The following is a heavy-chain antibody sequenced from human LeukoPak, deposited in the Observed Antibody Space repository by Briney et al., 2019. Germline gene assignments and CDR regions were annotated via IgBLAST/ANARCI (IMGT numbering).Heavy chain of an antibody. J-gene: IGHJ4*02. Sequence: GGSLRLSCAASGFTFSSYAMSWVRQAPGKGLEWVSAISGSGGSTYYADSVKGRFTISRDSSKNTLYLQMNSLRAEDTAVYYCAKDQEYYDSSGYYPYDYWGQGTLVTVSS. D-gene: IGHD3-22*01. CDR2: ISGSGGST. CDR3: AKDQEYYDSSGYYPYDY. CDR1: GFTFSSYA. V-gene: IGHV3-23*01.